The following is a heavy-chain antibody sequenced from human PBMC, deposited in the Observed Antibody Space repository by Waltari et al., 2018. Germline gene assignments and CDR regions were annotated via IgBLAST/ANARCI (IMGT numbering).Heavy chain of an antibody. D-gene: IGHD2-15*01. V-gene: IGHV1-24*01. CDR2: LNPEDCEI. CDR3: ATSNSGGRRGFNY. CDR1: GYALSELS. J-gene: IGHJ4*02. Sequence: VHLEQSGAEVKKPGASMKVSCKVSGYALSELSMHWVRQAAGEGLEWLGGLNPEDCEIIYAPKFRGRVTMTGDTSTETVYMELSSLRSEDTAVYYCATSNSGGRRGFNYWGQGTLVTVSS.